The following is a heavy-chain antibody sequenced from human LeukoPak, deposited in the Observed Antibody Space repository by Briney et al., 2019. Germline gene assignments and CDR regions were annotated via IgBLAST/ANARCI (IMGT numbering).Heavy chain of an antibody. D-gene: IGHD2-8*01. Sequence: PGGSLRLSCAASGFTFSNYDMHWVRQATGKGLEWVSAIGTAGDRYYPGSVRGRFTMSRENAKNSLYLQMNSLAAGDTAVYYCARGSNTHFDYWGQGILVTVCS. CDR2: IGTAGDR. CDR1: GFTFSNYD. J-gene: IGHJ4*02. V-gene: IGHV3-13*04. CDR3: ARGSNTHFDY.